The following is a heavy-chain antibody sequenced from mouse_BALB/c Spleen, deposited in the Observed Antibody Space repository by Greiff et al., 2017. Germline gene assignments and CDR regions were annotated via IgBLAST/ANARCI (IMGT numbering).Heavy chain of an antibody. J-gene: IGHJ3*01. V-gene: IGHV5-17*02. Sequence: EVMLVESGGGLVQPGGSRKLSCAASGFTFSSFGMHWVRQAPEKGLEWVAYISSGSSTIYYADTVKGRFTISRDNPKNTLFLQMTSLRSEDTAMYYCARGGNYAYWGQGTLVTVSA. CDR2: ISSGSSTI. D-gene: IGHD2-1*01. CDR1: GFTFSSFG. CDR3: ARGGNYAY.